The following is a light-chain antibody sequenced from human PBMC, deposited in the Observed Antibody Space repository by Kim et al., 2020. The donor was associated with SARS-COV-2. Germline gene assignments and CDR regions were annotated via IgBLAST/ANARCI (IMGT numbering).Light chain of an antibody. CDR3: QQRSNWPPWT. J-gene: IGKJ5*01. CDR2: DAS. V-gene: IGKV3-11*01. Sequence: PGERATLSCRASQSVSSYLAWYQQKPGQAPRLLIYDASNRATGIPARFSGSGSGTDFTLTISSLEPEDFAVYYCQQRSNWPPWTFGQGTRLEIK. CDR1: QSVSSY.